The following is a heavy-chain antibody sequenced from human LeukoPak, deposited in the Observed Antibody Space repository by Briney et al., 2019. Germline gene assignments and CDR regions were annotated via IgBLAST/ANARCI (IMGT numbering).Heavy chain of an antibody. CDR1: GFTFSDYG. V-gene: IGHV3-21*01. CDR3: ARFTSGAGSNDYFDY. Sequence: GGSLRLSCAVSGFTFSDYGMNWVRQAPGKGLEWVSFISYSSSHIYYADSVKGRFTISRDNAKNSLYLQMNSLGAEDTAVYYCARFTSGAGSNDYFDYWGQGTLVTVSS. CDR2: ISYSSSHI. D-gene: IGHD3-10*01. J-gene: IGHJ4*02.